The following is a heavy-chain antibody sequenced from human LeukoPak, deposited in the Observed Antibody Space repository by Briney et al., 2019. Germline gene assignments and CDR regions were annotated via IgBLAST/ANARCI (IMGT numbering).Heavy chain of an antibody. D-gene: IGHD3-10*01. CDR2: IYTSGST. V-gene: IGHV4-4*07. CDR3: ASHLPSMVRGVIYYYYMDV. J-gene: IGHJ6*03. Sequence: SETLSLTCTVSGGSISSYYWSWIRQPAGKGLEWIGRIYTSGSTNYNPSLKSRVTMSVDTSKNQFSPKLSSVTAADTAVYYCASHLPSMVRGVIYYYYMDVWGKGTTVTVSS. CDR1: GGSISSYY.